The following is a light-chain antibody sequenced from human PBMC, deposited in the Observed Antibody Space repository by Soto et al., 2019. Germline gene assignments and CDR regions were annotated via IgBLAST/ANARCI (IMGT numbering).Light chain of an antibody. CDR2: EVS. J-gene: IGLJ1*01. CDR3: SSYTTSSTGV. CDR1: SSDVGAYSY. V-gene: IGLV2-14*01. Sequence: QSALTQPASVSGSPGQSIIISCTGTSSDVGAYSYVSWFQQHPDKAPKLMIYEVSNRPSGVSNRFSGSKSGNTASLTISGLQAEDEADYYCSSYTTSSTGVFGTGTKLTVL.